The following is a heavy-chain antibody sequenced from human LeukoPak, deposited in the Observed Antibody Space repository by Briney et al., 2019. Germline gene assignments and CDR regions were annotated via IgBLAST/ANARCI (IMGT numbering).Heavy chain of an antibody. CDR1: GFTFSSYG. CDR3: AKDGSSSLDY. CDR2: ISYDGSNK. V-gene: IGHV3-30*18. J-gene: IGHJ4*02. Sequence: PGGFLRLSCAASGFTFSSYGMHWVRQAPGKGLEWVAVISYDGSNKYYADSVKGRFTISRDNSKNTLYLQMNSLRAEDTAVYYCAKDGSSSLDYWGQGTLVTVSS. D-gene: IGHD6-13*01.